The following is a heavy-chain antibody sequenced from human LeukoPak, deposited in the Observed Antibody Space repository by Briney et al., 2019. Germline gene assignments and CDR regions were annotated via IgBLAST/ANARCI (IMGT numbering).Heavy chain of an antibody. V-gene: IGHV4-59*12. CDR1: GGSISSYY. J-gene: IGHJ3*02. CDR2: IYYSGST. Sequence: SETLSLTCTVSGGSISSYYWSWIRQPPGKGLEWIGYIYYSGSTSYNPSLKSRVTISVETSKNQFSLKLSSVTAADTAVYYCARGGLEVRGVIRRLGNAFDIWGQGTMVTVSS. CDR3: ARGGLEVRGVIRRLGNAFDI. D-gene: IGHD3-10*01.